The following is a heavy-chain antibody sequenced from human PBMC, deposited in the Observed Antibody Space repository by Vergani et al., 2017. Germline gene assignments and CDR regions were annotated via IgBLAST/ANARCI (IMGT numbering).Heavy chain of an antibody. V-gene: IGHV4-34*01. Sequence: QVQLQQWGAGLLKPSETLSLTCAVYGGSFSGYYWSWIRQPPGKGLEWIGYIYYRGSTYYNPSLKSRVTISVDTSKNQFSLKLSSVTAADTAVYYCARDLRVYYGSGSYGWFDPWGQGTLVTVSS. D-gene: IGHD3-10*01. CDR3: ARDLRVYYGSGSYGWFDP. J-gene: IGHJ5*02. CDR2: IYYRGST. CDR1: GGSFSGYY.